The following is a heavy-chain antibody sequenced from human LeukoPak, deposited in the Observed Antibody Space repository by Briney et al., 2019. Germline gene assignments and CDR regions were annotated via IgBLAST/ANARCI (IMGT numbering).Heavy chain of an antibody. V-gene: IGHV3-11*04. Sequence: GGSLRLSCAPSGFTFSDYYMSWIRQAPRKGLEWVSYISSSGSTIYYADSVKGRFTISRDNAKNSLYLQMNSLRAEDTAVYYCAREVDSSSWDYWGQGTLVTVSS. J-gene: IGHJ4*02. CDR2: ISSSGSTI. CDR3: AREVDSSSWDY. D-gene: IGHD6-13*01. CDR1: GFTFSDYY.